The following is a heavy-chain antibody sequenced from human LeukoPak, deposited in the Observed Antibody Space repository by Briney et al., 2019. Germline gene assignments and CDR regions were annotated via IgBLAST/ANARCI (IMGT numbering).Heavy chain of an antibody. V-gene: IGHV3-33*06. CDR1: GFTFSSYG. J-gene: IGHJ6*03. CDR3: AKDEGELAVAGTYYYYYYMDV. D-gene: IGHD6-19*01. Sequence: GGSLRLSCAASGFTFSSYGMHWVRQAPGKGLEWVAVIWYDGSNKYYADSVKGRLTISRDNSKNTLYLQMNSLRAEDTAVYYCAKDEGELAVAGTYYYYYYMDVWGKGTTVTVSS. CDR2: IWYDGSNK.